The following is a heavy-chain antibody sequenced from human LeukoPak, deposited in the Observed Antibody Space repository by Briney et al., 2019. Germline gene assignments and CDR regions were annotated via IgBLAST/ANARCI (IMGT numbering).Heavy chain of an antibody. D-gene: IGHD3-16*01. CDR2: IRYDGSNK. J-gene: IGHJ6*03. CDR1: GFTFSSYG. CDR3: AKDTSRAPWGSDYYYYMDV. V-gene: IGHV3-30*02. Sequence: PGGSLRLSCAASGFTFSSYGMHWVRQAPGKGLEWVAFIRYDGSNKYYADSVKGRFTISRDNSKNTLYLQMNSLRAEDTAVYYCAKDTSRAPWGSDYYYYMDVWGKGTTVTISS.